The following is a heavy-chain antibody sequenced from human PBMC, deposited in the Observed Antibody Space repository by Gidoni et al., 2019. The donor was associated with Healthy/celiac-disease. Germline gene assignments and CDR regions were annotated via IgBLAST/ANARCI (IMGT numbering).Heavy chain of an antibody. CDR1: GFTFSRYG. CDR2: RSYDGSNK. CDR3: AKDSACGGDCYSIPY. J-gene: IGHJ4*02. Sequence: QVHLVESGGGVVQPGRSLRLSCAASGFTFSRYGMHWVRQAPGKGLEWVAVRSYDGSNKYYADSVKGRFTISRDNSKNTLYLQMNSLRAEDTAVYYCAKDSACGGDCYSIPYWGQGTLVTVSS. D-gene: IGHD2-21*02. V-gene: IGHV3-30*18.